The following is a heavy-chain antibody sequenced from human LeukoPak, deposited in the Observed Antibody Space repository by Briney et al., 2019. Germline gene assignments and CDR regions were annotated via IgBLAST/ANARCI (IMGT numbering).Heavy chain of an antibody. CDR3: ARTIRGYSYYFDY. J-gene: IGHJ4*02. CDR2: INPNSGGT. V-gene: IGHV1-2*02. Sequence: ASVKVSCKASGYTFTGYYMHWVRQAPGQGLEWMGWINPNSGGTNYAQKFQGRVTMTRDTSISTAYMELSGLRSDDTAVYYCARTIRGYSYYFDYWGQGTLVTVSS. CDR1: GYTFTGYY. D-gene: IGHD5-18*01.